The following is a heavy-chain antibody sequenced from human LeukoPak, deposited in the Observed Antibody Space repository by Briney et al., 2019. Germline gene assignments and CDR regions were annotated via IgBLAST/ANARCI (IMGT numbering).Heavy chain of an antibody. CDR1: GYTFTSYY. V-gene: IGHV1-46*01. D-gene: IGHD3-22*01. Sequence: ASVKVSCKASGYTFTSYYMHWVRQAPGQGLEWMGIINPSGGSTSYAQKSQGRVTMTRDTSTSTVYMELSSLRSEDTAVYYCARGDPFGDYYDSSGYYNDYWGQGTLVTVSS. J-gene: IGHJ4*02. CDR3: ARGDPFGDYYDSSGYYNDY. CDR2: INPSGGST.